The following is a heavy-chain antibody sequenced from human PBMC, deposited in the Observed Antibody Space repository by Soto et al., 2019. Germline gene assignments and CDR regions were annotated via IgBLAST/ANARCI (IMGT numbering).Heavy chain of an antibody. CDR2: ISGSGGST. V-gene: IGHV3-23*01. Sequence: GGSLRLSCAASGFTFSSYAMSWVRQAPGKGLEWVSAISGSGGSTYYADSVKGRFTISRDNSKNTLYLQMNSLRAEDTAVYYCAKAPYSSSWNNWFDPWGQGTLVTVSS. J-gene: IGHJ5*02. CDR1: GFTFSSYA. D-gene: IGHD6-13*01. CDR3: AKAPYSSSWNNWFDP.